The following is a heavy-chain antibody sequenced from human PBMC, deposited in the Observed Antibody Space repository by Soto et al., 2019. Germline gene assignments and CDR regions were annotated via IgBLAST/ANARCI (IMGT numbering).Heavy chain of an antibody. J-gene: IGHJ4*02. CDR1: GYTFTSYG. CDR3: ARGRYGDY. V-gene: IGHV1-18*01. D-gene: IGHD1-1*01. CDR2: ISAHNDNT. Sequence: QVNLVQSGAEVRKPGASVKVSCKGSGYTFTSYGIAWVRQAPGQGLEWMGWISAHNDNTNYAQKVQGRVTVTRDTSTSTAYMELRNLRSADTAVYYCARGRYGDYWGQAALVTVSS.